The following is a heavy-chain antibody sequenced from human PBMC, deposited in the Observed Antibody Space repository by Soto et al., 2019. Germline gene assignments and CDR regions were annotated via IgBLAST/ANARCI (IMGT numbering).Heavy chain of an antibody. CDR1: GFTFTKAY. Sequence: EVQLVESGGGLVEPGGSIRLSCVASGFTFTKAYMTWVRQAPGKGLEWVGRIKGSHAGGTTDYATSEKGRFTISRDDSKNTLYLQMNSLKTEDTSVYYCATEGGYPGSNFYGAYWGQGTLVTVSS. D-gene: IGHD1-26*01. CDR3: ATEGGYPGSNFYGAY. J-gene: IGHJ4*02. V-gene: IGHV3-15*01. CDR2: IKGSHAGGTT.